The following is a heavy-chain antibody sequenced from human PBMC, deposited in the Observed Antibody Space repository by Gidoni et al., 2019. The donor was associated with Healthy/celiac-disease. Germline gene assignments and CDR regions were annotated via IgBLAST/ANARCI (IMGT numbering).Heavy chain of an antibody. CDR1: GFTFSSYA. Sequence: EGQLLESGGGLLQPGGSLGLSCSASGFTFSSYAMSWVRQAPGKGLEWVSAISGSGGSTYYADSVKGRFTISRDNSKNTLYLQMNSLRAEDTAVYYCAKPRSRGYNWFDPWGQGTLVTVSS. D-gene: IGHD1-26*01. V-gene: IGHV3-23*01. J-gene: IGHJ5*02. CDR3: AKPRSRGYNWFDP. CDR2: ISGSGGST.